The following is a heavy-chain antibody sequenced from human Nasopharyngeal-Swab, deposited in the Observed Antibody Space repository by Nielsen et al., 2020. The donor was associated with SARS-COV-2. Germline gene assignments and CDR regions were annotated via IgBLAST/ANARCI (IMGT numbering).Heavy chain of an antibody. CDR2: IYYSGST. V-gene: IGHV4-39*01. J-gene: IGHJ6*02. CDR3: ASPINKGGMDV. D-gene: IGHD1-14*01. Sequence: SETLSLTCTVSGGSISSSSYYWGWIRQPPGKGLEWIGSIYYSGSTYYNPSLKSRVTISVDTSKNQFSLKLSSVTAADTAVYYCASPINKGGMDVWGQGTTVTVSS. CDR1: GGSISSSSYY.